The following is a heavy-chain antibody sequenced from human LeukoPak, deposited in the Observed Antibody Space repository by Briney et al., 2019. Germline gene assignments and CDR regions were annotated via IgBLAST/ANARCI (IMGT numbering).Heavy chain of an antibody. CDR1: GFTFSSYG. CDR3: AKDTQYYDFWSGYYEPKYYFDY. V-gene: IGHV3-30*18. Sequence: GGSLRLSCAASGFTFSSYGMHWVRQAPGKGLEWVAVISYDGSNKYYADSVKGRFTISRDNSKNTLYLQMNSPRAEDTAVYYCAKDTQYYDFWSGYYEPKYYFDYWGQGTLVTVSS. CDR2: ISYDGSNK. D-gene: IGHD3-3*01. J-gene: IGHJ4*02.